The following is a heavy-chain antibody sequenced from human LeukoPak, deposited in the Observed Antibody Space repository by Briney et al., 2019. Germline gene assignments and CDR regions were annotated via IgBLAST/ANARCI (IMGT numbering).Heavy chain of an antibody. Sequence: ASVKVSCKASGGTFSSYAISWVRQAPGQGLEWMGRIIPILGIANYAQKFQGRVTITADKSTSTAYMELSSLRSEDTAVYYCAKGGGSGYYLKAFDIWGQGTMVTVSS. CDR2: IIPILGIA. V-gene: IGHV1-69*04. CDR3: AKGGGSGYYLKAFDI. D-gene: IGHD3-22*01. J-gene: IGHJ3*02. CDR1: GGTFSSYA.